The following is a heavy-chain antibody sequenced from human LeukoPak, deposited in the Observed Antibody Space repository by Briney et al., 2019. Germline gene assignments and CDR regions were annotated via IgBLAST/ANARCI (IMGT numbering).Heavy chain of an antibody. D-gene: IGHD1-26*01. CDR1: GYSISSGYY. CDR2: IYHSGGT. J-gene: IGHJ4*02. CDR3: ASQLLPDY. Sequence: SETLSLTCAVSGYSISSGYYWGWIRQPPGKGLEWIGSIYHSGGTYYNPSLKSRVTISVDTSKNQFSLKLSSVTAADTAVYYCASQLLPDYWGQGTLVTVSS. V-gene: IGHV4-38-2*01.